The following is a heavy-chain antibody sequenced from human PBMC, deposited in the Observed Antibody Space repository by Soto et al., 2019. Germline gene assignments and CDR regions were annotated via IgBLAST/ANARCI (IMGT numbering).Heavy chain of an antibody. CDR3: AKRYYYGSGMDFDY. CDR2: ISGSGGST. CDR1: GFTFSSYA. V-gene: IGHV3-23*01. D-gene: IGHD3-10*01. J-gene: IGHJ4*02. Sequence: EVQLLESGGGLVQPGGSLRLSCAASGFTFSSYAMSWVRQAPGKGLEWVSAISGSGGSTYYADSVKGRVTISRDKSKNTMYLRMNSLRAEDTAVYYCAKRYYYGSGMDFDYWGQGPLVSVSS.